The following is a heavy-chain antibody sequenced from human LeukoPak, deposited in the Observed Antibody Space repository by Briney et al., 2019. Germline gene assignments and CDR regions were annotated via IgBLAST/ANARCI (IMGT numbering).Heavy chain of an antibody. CDR3: ARGLAAARPGGDWFDP. V-gene: IGHV4-38-2*02. J-gene: IGHJ5*02. CDR2: IYHSGST. Sequence: SETLSLTCTVSGYSISSGYYWGWIRQPPGKGLEWIGSIYHSGSTYYNPSLKSRVTISVDTSKNQFSLKLSSVTAADTAVYYCARGLAAARPGGDWFDPWGQGTLVTVSS. CDR1: GYSISSGYY. D-gene: IGHD6-13*01.